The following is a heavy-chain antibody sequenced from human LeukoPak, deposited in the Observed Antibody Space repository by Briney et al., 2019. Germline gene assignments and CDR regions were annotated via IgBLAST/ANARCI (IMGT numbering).Heavy chain of an antibody. V-gene: IGHV3-66*01. Sequence: GGSLRLSCAASGFTVSSNYMSWVRQAPGKGLKWVSVIYSGGSTYYADSVKGRFTISRDNSKNTLYLQMNSLRAEDTAVYYCASIRHYYGSGSYYFDYWGQGTLATVSS. CDR2: IYSGGST. D-gene: IGHD3-10*01. CDR3: ASIRHYYGSGSYYFDY. CDR1: GFTVSSNY. J-gene: IGHJ4*02.